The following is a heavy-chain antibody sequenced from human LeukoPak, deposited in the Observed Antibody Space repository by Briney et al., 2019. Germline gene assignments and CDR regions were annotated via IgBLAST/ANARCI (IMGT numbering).Heavy chain of an antibody. J-gene: IGHJ1*01. V-gene: IGHV3-48*02. CDR3: ARGDYYDSSGYPVRRGYAEYFQH. D-gene: IGHD3-22*01. CDR2: ISSSSSTI. CDR1: GFTFSSYS. Sequence: PGGSLRLSCAASGFTFSSYSMNWVRQAPGKGLEWVSYISSSSSTIYYADSVKGRFTISRDNAKNSLYLQMNSLRDEDTAVYYCARGDYYDSSGYPVRRGYAEYFQHWGQGTLVTVSS.